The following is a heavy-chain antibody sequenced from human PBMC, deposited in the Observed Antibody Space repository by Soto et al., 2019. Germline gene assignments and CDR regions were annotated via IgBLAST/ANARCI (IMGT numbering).Heavy chain of an antibody. CDR1: GFTFSTYA. Sequence: ESGGELVQPGGSLRLSCAASGFTFSTYAMSWVRQAPGKGLEWISNIRGSNGRIDYADSVKGRFTISRDNSKNTLYLEMNSLRAEDTAVYYCAKDFGDPYAFDIWGQGAMVTVSS. CDR3: AKDFGDPYAFDI. V-gene: IGHV3-23*01. J-gene: IGHJ3*02. CDR2: IRGSNGRI. D-gene: IGHD2-21*01.